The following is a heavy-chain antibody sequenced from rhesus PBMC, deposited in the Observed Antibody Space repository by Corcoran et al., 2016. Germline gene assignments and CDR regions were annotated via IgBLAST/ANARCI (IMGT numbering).Heavy chain of an antibody. D-gene: IGHD6-25*01. CDR2: IYCSSGGT. CDR1: GYSISSGYD. Sequence: QVQLQESGPGVVKPSETLSLTCAVSGYSISSGYDWSWIRQPPGKGLVWIGYIYCSSGGTNYNPSLKNRVTISKDTSKNQFSLKLSSVTAADTAVYYCARDGGSWKGYFDYWGQGVLVTVSS. J-gene: IGHJ4*01. CDR3: ARDGGSWKGYFDY. V-gene: IGHV4-76*01.